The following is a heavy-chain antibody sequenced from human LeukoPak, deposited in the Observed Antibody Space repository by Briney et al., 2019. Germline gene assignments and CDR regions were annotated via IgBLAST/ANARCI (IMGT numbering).Heavy chain of an antibody. D-gene: IGHD4-23*01. V-gene: IGHV4-59*01. CDR3: ARVQAYGGKGYFDY. J-gene: IGHJ4*02. CDR2: IYYSGST. Sequence: SETLSLTCTVSGGSISSYYWSWIRQPPGKGLEWIGYIYYSGSTNYNPSLKRRVTISVDTSKNQFSLKLSSVTAADTAVYYCARVQAYGGKGYFDYWGQGTLVTVSS. CDR1: GGSISSYY.